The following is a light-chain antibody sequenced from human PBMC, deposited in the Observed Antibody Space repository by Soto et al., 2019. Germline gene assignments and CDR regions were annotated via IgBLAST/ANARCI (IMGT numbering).Light chain of an antibody. CDR2: GNS. CDR3: QSYDSSLSGVV. V-gene: IGLV1-40*01. J-gene: IGLJ2*01. CDR1: SSNIGAVYD. Sequence: QSVLTQPPSVSGAPGQRVTISCTGSSSNIGAVYDVHWYQQLPGTAPKLLIYGNSNRPSGVPDRFSGSKSGTSASLAITGLPAEDDADYDGQSYDSSLSGVVFGGGTKLTVL.